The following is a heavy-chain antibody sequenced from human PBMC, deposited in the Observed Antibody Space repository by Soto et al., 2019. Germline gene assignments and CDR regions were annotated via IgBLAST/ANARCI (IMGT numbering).Heavy chain of an antibody. Sequence: QVPLVQSGAEVKKPGASVQVSCKASGYTFTSYGISWVRQAPGQGLEWMGWISAYNGNTNYARKLRGRVTMTTDTATSTAYMELRSLRCDDTAVYYCAREKPAVVRGVITKNWSEPWGQGTLVTVSS. CDR2: ISAYNGNT. D-gene: IGHD3-10*01. CDR3: AREKPAVVRGVITKNWSEP. CDR1: GYTFTSYG. V-gene: IGHV1-18*01. J-gene: IGHJ5*02.